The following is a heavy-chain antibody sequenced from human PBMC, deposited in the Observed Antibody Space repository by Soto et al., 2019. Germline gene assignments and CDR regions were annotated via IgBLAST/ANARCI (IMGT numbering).Heavy chain of an antibody. CDR2: VYYDGGS. V-gene: IGHV4-59*08. CDR1: GGSIDGRN. Sequence: QVQLQESGPGLVKPSETLSLTCTVSGGSIDGRNCAWIRQPPGKGLEWLGYVYYDGGSSYNPSVQRRLTLSMATSKSQGSLPLRPVTAADTAVYYCVGQGIGNLPGRVDVWGRGTRVTVSS. CDR3: VGQGIGNLPGRVDV. D-gene: IGHD3-10*01. J-gene: IGHJ6*02.